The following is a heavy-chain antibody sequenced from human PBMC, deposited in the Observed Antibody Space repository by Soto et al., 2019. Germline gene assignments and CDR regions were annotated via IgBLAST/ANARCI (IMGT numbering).Heavy chain of an antibody. V-gene: IGHV4-59*01. Sequence: PSEALSLTCNVSGGSIIDFYWSWILQSPGKRLEWIGYLYYTGSTNYNPALKSRVTISLDTSKNQFSLKLSSVTAADTAVYYCASYYYSSGYPSFDYWGQGTLVTVSS. J-gene: IGHJ4*02. CDR3: ASYYYSSGYPSFDY. CDR2: LYYTGST. CDR1: GGSIIDFY. D-gene: IGHD3-22*01.